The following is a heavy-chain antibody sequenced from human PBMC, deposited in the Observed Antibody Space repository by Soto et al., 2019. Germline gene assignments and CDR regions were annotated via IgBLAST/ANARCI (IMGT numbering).Heavy chain of an antibody. CDR3: ARDESYYGNDAFDI. Sequence: GGSLRLSCAASGFTFSSYGMHWVRQAPGKGLEWVAVIWYDGSNKYYADSVKGRFTISRDNSKNTLYLQMNSLRAEDTAVYYCARDESYYGNDAFDIWGQGTMVTVSS. J-gene: IGHJ3*02. V-gene: IGHV3-33*01. CDR2: IWYDGSNK. CDR1: GFTFSSYG. D-gene: IGHD3-10*01.